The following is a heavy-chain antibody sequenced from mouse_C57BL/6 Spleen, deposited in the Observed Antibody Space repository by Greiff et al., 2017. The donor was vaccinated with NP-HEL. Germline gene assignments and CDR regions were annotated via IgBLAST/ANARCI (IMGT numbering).Heavy chain of an antibody. CDR2: IYPGDGDT. J-gene: IGHJ3*01. V-gene: IGHV1-80*01. Sequence: VQLQQSGAELVKPGASVKISCKASGYAFSSYWMNWVKQRPGKGLEWIGQIYPGDGDTNYNGKFKGKATLTADKSSSTAYMQLSSLTSEDAAVYFCARGGYYDDDGDDGAWFAYWGQGTLVTVSA. CDR1: GYAFSSYW. CDR3: ARGGYYDDDGDDGAWFAY. D-gene: IGHD2-4*01.